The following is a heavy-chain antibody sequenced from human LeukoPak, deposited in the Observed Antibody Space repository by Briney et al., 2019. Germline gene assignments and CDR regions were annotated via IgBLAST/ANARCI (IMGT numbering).Heavy chain of an antibody. Sequence: ASVKVSCKVSGYTLTEFSMHWVRQAPGKGLEWMGGFDPEDGETIYAQKFQGRVTVTEDPATDTAYMEVRSLRSEDTAIYYCATDSIRHYYYALDVWGQGTTVTVSS. CDR3: ATDSIRHYYYALDV. V-gene: IGHV1-24*01. CDR1: GYTLTEFS. D-gene: IGHD3-3*02. J-gene: IGHJ6*02. CDR2: FDPEDGET.